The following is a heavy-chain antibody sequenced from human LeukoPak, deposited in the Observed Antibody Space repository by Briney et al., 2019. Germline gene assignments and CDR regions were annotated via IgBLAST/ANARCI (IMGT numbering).Heavy chain of an antibody. CDR3: ARQAVAGTDY. Sequence: PGGSLRLSCAASGFTFSSYSMTWVRRAPGKGLEWVSSISSSSYIYYADSVKGRFTISRDNAKNSLYLQMNSLRAEDTAVYYCARQAVAGTDYWGQGTLVTVSS. V-gene: IGHV3-21*01. CDR2: ISSSSYI. CDR1: GFTFSSYS. D-gene: IGHD6-19*01. J-gene: IGHJ4*02.